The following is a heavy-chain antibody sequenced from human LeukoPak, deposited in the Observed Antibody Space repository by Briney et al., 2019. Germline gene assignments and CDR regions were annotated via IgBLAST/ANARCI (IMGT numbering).Heavy chain of an antibody. CDR3: AKGGKWDVTPFDY. V-gene: IGHV3-23*01. J-gene: IGHJ4*02. Sequence: GGSLRLSCAASGFTFTSYSMNWVRQAPGKRLECVSTISGGGGSTYYADSVKGRFTISRDNSKNTLYLQVNSLRAEDTAVYYCAKGGKWDVTPFDYWGQGTLVTVSS. CDR1: GFTFTSYS. D-gene: IGHD1-26*01. CDR2: ISGGGGST.